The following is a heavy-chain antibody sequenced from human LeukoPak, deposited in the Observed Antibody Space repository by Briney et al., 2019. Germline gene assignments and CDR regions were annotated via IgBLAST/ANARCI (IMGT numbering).Heavy chain of an antibody. CDR2: IYYSGST. CDR3: ARHKGREGVGATRDFDY. V-gene: IGHV4-39*01. Sequence: SETLSLTCIVSGGSISTSSYYWGWIRQPPGKGLEWIGSIYYSGSTYYNPSLKSRVTMSVDTSKNRFSLKLSSVTAADTAVYYCARHKGREGVGATRDFDYWGQGTLVTVSS. D-gene: IGHD1-26*01. CDR1: GGSISTSSYY. J-gene: IGHJ4*02.